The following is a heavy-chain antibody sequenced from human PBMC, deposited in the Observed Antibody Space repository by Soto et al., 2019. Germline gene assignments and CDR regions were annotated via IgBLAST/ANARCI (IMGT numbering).Heavy chain of an antibody. Sequence: PGGSLRLSCAASGFTFSSYGMHWVRQAPGKGLEWVAVISYAGSTKYYADSVKGRFTISRDNSKNTLYLQMNSLRAEDTAVYYCAQLIWSAMLVVDPTDSPDGPFLFDYWGQGTLVTVSS. CDR3: AQLIWSAMLVVDPTDSPDGPFLFDY. D-gene: IGHD3-22*01. V-gene: IGHV3-30*18. J-gene: IGHJ4*02. CDR2: ISYAGSTK. CDR1: GFTFSSYG.